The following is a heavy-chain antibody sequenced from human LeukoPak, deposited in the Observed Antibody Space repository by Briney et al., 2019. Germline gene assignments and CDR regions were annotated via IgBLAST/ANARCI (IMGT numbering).Heavy chain of an antibody. Sequence: LEWIGEINHSGSTNYNPSLKSRVTISVDTSKNQFSLKLSSVTAADTAVYYCARGDHSYFDYWGQGTLVTVSS. V-gene: IGHV4-34*01. J-gene: IGHJ4*02. D-gene: IGHD1-26*01. CDR3: ARGDHSYFDY. CDR2: INHSGST.